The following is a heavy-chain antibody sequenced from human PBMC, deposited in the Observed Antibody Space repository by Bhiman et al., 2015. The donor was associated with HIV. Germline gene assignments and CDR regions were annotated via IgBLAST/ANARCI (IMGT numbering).Heavy chain of an antibody. Sequence: EVQLVESGGDLVQPGGSLRLSCAASGFTFSMYAMHWVRQAPGKGLEYVSAISSNGYSTYYADSVKDRFTISRDNSKNTLYLEMGSLRAEDMAVYYCAIPYFYDSGVYLWGQGTMVTISS. D-gene: IGHD3-22*01. J-gene: IGHJ3*01. V-gene: IGHV3-64*07. CDR2: ISSNGYST. CDR1: GFTFSMYA. CDR3: AIPYFYDSGVYL.